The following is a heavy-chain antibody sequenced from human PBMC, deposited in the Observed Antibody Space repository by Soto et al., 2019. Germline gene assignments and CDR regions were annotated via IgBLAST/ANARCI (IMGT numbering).Heavy chain of an antibody. Sequence: QVQLLQSGPEVKKPGASVKVSCTAPAYAFSNYGITWLRQAPGQGLELMGWISTDNGDTNFAQKFRGRVTLTTDTSTSTAYMELRNLRSDDTAIYYCARSDRYYAGNTPYWGQGTLVTVSS. D-gene: IGHD1-26*01. CDR1: AYAFSNYG. J-gene: IGHJ4*02. V-gene: IGHV1-18*04. CDR2: ISTDNGDT. CDR3: ARSDRYYAGNTPY.